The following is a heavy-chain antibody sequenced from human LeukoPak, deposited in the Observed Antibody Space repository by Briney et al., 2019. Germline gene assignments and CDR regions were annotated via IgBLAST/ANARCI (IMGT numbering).Heavy chain of an antibody. CDR3: EATYYYNSSGYYYRPYYYYYMDV. CDR1: GGSISSSSYY. CDR2: IYYSGST. J-gene: IGHJ6*03. V-gene: IGHV4-39*01. D-gene: IGHD3-22*01. Sequence: PSETLSLTCTVSGGSISSSSYYWGWIRQPPGKGLEWIGSIYYSGSTYYNPSLKSRVTISVDTSKNQFSLKLSSVTAADTAVYYCEATYYYNSSGYYYRPYYYYYMDVWGKGTTVTVSS.